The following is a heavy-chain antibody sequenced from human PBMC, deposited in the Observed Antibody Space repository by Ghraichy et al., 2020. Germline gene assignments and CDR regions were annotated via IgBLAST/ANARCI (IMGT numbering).Heavy chain of an antibody. Sequence: LTCAASGFTFSTYGMDWVRQAPGKGLEWVAYIRYDGSDKYYADSVKGRFTISRDNAKNTLYLQMNSLRAEDTAVYYCAKDDTWAFDIWGQGTMVTVSS. CDR1: GFTFSTYG. CDR2: IRYDGSDK. CDR3: AKDDTWAFDI. J-gene: IGHJ3*02. V-gene: IGHV3-30*02.